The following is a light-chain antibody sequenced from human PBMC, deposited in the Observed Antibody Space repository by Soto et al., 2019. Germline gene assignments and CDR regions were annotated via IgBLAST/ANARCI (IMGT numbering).Light chain of an antibody. V-gene: IGKV2-30*02. J-gene: IGKJ5*01. CDR3: MQGTHWLIT. Sequence: DVVMTQSPLSLPVTLGQPASISCRSNQSLVHSDGIAYFSWFQQRPGRSPRRLIYKVSNRDSGVPARFSGSGSGTDFALKIRRVAAQDVRVYSCMQGTHWLITFGQGTRLEIK. CDR1: QSLVHSDGIAY. CDR2: KVS.